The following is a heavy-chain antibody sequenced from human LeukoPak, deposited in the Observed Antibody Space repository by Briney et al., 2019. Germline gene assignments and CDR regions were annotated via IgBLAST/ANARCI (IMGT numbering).Heavy chain of an antibody. V-gene: IGHV4-59*08. CDR2: IYYSGST. D-gene: IGHD3-22*01. CDR1: GGSISSYY. Sequence: SETLSLTCTVSGGSISSYYWSWIRQPPGKGLERIGYIYYSGSTNYNPSLKSRVTISVDTSKNQFSLKLSSVTAADTAVYYCARADYYDSSGPFDYWGQGTLVTVSS. J-gene: IGHJ4*02. CDR3: ARADYYDSSGPFDY.